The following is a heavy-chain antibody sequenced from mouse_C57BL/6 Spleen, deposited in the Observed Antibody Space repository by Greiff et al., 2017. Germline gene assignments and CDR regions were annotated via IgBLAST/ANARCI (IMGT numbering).Heavy chain of an antibody. CDR3: ARSTGYYFDY. D-gene: IGHD4-1*01. Sequence: VQLQQSGAELAKPGASVKLSCKASGYTFTSYWMHWVKQRPGQGLEWIGYLNPSSGYTKYNQKFKDKATLTADTSSSTAYMQLSSLTYEDSAVYYCARSTGYYFDYWGQGTTLTVSS. J-gene: IGHJ2*01. CDR1: GYTFTSYW. V-gene: IGHV1-7*01. CDR2: LNPSSGYT.